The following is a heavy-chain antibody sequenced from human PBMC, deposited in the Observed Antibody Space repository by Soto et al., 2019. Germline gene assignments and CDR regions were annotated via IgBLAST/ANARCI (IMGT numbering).Heavy chain of an antibody. CDR1: GYTFNNFG. J-gene: IGHJ3*01. Sequence: QVQLVQSGAEVKKPGASVKVSCKASGYTFNNFGISWVRQAPGQGLEWMGWISTDNGNTNYAQKLEGRVTMTTDTYTTTAYMELRSLRLDDTAVYYCARWAYASGDRYFGSLDTWGQGTLVTVST. CDR3: ARWAYASGDRYFGSLDT. V-gene: IGHV1-18*01. CDR2: ISTDNGNT. D-gene: IGHD4-17*01.